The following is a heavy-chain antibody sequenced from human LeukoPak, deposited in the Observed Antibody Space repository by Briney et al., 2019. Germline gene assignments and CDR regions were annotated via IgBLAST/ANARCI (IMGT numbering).Heavy chain of an antibody. D-gene: IGHD3-22*01. CDR3: ARVDGSPDY. V-gene: IGHV1-8*03. CDR1: GYTFTRYD. J-gene: IGHJ4*02. CDR2: MNTKSGNT. Sequence: ASVKVSCKASGYTFTRYDINWVRQATGQGLEWMGWMNTKSGNTGHAQKFQGRVTISRDTSINTVYMELSSLRSEDTAVYFCARVDGSPDYWGQGTLVTVSS.